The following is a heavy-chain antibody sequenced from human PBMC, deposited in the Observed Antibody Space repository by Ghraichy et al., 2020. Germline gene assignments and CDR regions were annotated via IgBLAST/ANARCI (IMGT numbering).Heavy chain of an antibody. CDR2: ISYDGSNK. V-gene: IGHV3-30*18. Sequence: GESLNISCAASGFTFSSYGMHWVRQAPGKGLEWVAVISYDGSNKYYADSVKGRFTISRDNSKTTLYLQMNSLRAEDTAVYYCAKLIDSSGYYDRLGTLYFDYWGQGTLVTVSS. CDR3: AKLIDSSGYYDRLGTLYFDY. J-gene: IGHJ4*02. D-gene: IGHD3-22*01. CDR1: GFTFSSYG.